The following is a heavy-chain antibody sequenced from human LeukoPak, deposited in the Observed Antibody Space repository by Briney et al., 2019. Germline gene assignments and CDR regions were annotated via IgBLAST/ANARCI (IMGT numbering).Heavy chain of an antibody. J-gene: IGHJ5*02. Sequence: LGESLKISCKGSGYTFTSYWIGWVRQMPGKGLEWMGILLPGNSDTRYSPSFKGQVTMSVDKSISIAYLQWSSLKASDTAIYYCARQYYETLTGPNWFDAWGQGTLVTVSS. CDR1: GYTFTSYW. D-gene: IGHD3-9*01. V-gene: IGHV5-51*01. CDR2: LLPGNSDT. CDR3: ARQYYETLTGPNWFDA.